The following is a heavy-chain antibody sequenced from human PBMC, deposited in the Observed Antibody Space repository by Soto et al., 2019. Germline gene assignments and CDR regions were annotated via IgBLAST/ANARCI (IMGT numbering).Heavy chain of an antibody. J-gene: IGHJ3*02. CDR2: IWYDGSNK. D-gene: IGHD3-9*01. Sequence: PVGSLRLSCAASGFTFSSYGMHWVRQAPGKGLEWVAVIWYDGSNKYYADSVKGRFTISRDNSKNTLYLQMNSLRAEDTAVYYCASQGPYLTGTYLDAFDIWGQGTMVTVSS. CDR1: GFTFSSYG. V-gene: IGHV3-33*01. CDR3: ASQGPYLTGTYLDAFDI.